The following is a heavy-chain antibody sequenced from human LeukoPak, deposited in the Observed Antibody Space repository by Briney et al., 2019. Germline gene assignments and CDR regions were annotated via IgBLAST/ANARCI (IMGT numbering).Heavy chain of an antibody. CDR3: ARHGVRGVIISNWFDP. J-gene: IGHJ5*02. V-gene: IGHV4-59*08. D-gene: IGHD3-10*01. Sequence: SETLSLTCTVSGGSISSYYWSWIRQPPGKGLEWIGYIYYSGSTNYNPSLKSRVTISVDMSKNQFSLKLSSVTAADTAVYYCARHGVRGVIISNWFDPWGQGTLVTVSS. CDR1: GGSISSYY. CDR2: IYYSGST.